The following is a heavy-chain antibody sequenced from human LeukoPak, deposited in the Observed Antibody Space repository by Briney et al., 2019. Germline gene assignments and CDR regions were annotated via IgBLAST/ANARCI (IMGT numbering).Heavy chain of an antibody. CDR1: GGSISSYY. Sequence: SETLSLTCTVSGGSISSYYWSWIRQPPGKGLEWIGYIYYSGSTNYNPSLKSRVTISVDTSKNQSSLKLSSVTAADTAVYYCARDSWNDVGYWGQGTLVTVSS. V-gene: IGHV4-59*01. CDR2: IYYSGST. J-gene: IGHJ4*02. CDR3: ARDSWNDVGY. D-gene: IGHD1-1*01.